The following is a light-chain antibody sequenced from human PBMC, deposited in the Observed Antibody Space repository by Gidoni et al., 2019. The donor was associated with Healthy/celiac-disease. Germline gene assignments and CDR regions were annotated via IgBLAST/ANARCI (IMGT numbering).Light chain of an antibody. Sequence: DIQMTQSPSSLSASVGDRVTITCRASQSISSYLHWYQQKPGKAPKLLIYDASSLQSGVPSRCSGSGSGTDFTITISRLQPEDVATYYCQQSYSTPRTFXQXTKVEIK. CDR2: DAS. CDR3: QQSYSTPRT. CDR1: QSISSY. V-gene: IGKV1-39*01. J-gene: IGKJ1*01.